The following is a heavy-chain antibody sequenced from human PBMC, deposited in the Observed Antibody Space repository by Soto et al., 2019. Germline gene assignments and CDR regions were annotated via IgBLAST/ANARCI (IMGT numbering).Heavy chain of an antibody. Sequence: SQTLSLTCAISGDSVSSNSGAWNWIRQSPSRGLEWLGRTYYRSKWYNDFAVSVKSRITINPDTSKNQFSLQLNSVTPEDTAVYYCVRQYRDSQYCSGLDVWGQGATVTVSS. CDR2: TYYRSKWYN. J-gene: IGHJ6*02. D-gene: IGHD6-6*01. CDR3: VRQYRDSQYCSGLDV. V-gene: IGHV6-1*01. CDR1: GDSVSSNSGA.